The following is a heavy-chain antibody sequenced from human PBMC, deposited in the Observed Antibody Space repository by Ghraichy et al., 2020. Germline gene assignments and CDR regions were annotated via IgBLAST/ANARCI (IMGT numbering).Heavy chain of an antibody. J-gene: IGHJ4*02. CDR2: IYHSGST. D-gene: IGHD6-6*01. Sequence: SETLSRAGGEKGGESSSSNWWSWVRQPPGKGLEWIGEIYHSGSTNYNPSLKSRVTISVDKSKNQFSLKLSSMTAADTAVYYCARDLRDSSSDWGQGTLVTVSS. CDR3: ARDLRDSSSD. CDR1: GGESSSSNW. V-gene: IGHV4-4*02.